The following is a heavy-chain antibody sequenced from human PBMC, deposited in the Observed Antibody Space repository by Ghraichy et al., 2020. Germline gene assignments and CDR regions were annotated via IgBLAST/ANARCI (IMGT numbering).Heavy chain of an antibody. V-gene: IGHV3-30*02. CDR2: IRYDGSNK. Sequence: GGSLRLSCAASGFTFSSYGMHWVRQAPGKGLEWVAFIRYDGSNKYYADSVKGRFTISRDNSKNTLYLQMNSLRAEDTAVYYCAKAPGDSGYYLHFDYWGQGTLVTVSS. D-gene: IGHD3-22*01. CDR3: AKAPGDSGYYLHFDY. J-gene: IGHJ4*02. CDR1: GFTFSSYG.